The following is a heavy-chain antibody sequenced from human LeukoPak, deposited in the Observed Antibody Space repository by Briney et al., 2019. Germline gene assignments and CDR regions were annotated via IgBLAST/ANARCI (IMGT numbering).Heavy chain of an antibody. CDR3: AKGNYYFDSSGYFHFDY. D-gene: IGHD3-22*01. J-gene: IGHJ4*02. Sequence: GGSLRLSCAASGFTFSDYYMSWIRQAPGKGLEWVSYISSSGSTIYYADSVKGRFTISRDNAKNSLYLQMNSLRAEDTAVYYCAKGNYYFDSSGYFHFDYWGQGTLVTVSS. V-gene: IGHV3-11*01. CDR2: ISSSGSTI. CDR1: GFTFSDYY.